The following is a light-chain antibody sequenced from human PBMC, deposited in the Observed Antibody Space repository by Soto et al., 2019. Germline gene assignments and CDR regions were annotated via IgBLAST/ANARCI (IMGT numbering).Light chain of an antibody. CDR2: ANN. CDR3: QSYDSSLSGYV. CDR1: SSNIGAGYD. Sequence: QSVLTQPPSVSGAPGQRVTISCTGSSSNIGAGYDVHWYQQLPGTGPKLLIYANNNRPSGVPDRFSGSKSGTSASLAITGLRAEDEADYFDQSYDSSLSGYVLGTGTNGTV. J-gene: IGLJ1*01. V-gene: IGLV1-40*01.